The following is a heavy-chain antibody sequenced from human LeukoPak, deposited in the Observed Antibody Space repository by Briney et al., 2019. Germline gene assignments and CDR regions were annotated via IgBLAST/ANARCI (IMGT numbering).Heavy chain of an antibody. CDR2: IRSKANSYAT. V-gene: IGHV3-73*01. D-gene: IGHD3-3*01. CDR3: QTLAEVMEEEYYYYYMDV. Sequence: GGSLRLSCAASGFTFSGSAMHWVRQASGKGLEWVGRIRSKANSYATAYAASVKGRFTISRDDSKNTAYLQMNSLKTEDTAVYYCQTLAEVMEEEYYYYYMDVWGKGTTVTVSS. J-gene: IGHJ6*03. CDR1: GFTFSGSA.